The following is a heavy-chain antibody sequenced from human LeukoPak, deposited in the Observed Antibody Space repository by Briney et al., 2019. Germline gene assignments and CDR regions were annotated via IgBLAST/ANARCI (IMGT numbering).Heavy chain of an antibody. D-gene: IGHD6-13*01. J-gene: IGHJ4*02. CDR2: ITASGAGT. V-gene: IGHV3-23*01. CDR1: GFTFSSYA. CDR3: AKKSSSSWPNFDF. Sequence: GGSLRLSCAASGFTFSSYAMSWVRQAPGKGLEWVSAITASGAGTYYADSVKGRFTISRDNSKNTLHLQANNLRADDTAIYYCAKKSSSSWPNFDFWGQGTLVAVSS.